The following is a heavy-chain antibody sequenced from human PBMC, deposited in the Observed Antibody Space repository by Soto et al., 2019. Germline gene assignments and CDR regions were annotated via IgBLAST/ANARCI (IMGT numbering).Heavy chain of an antibody. CDR1: GFTVSSNY. V-gene: IGHV3-66*01. Sequence: PGGSLRLSCAASGFTVSSNYMSWVRQAPGKGLEWVSVIYSGGSTYYADSVKGRFTISRDNSKNTLYLQMNSLRAEDTAVYYCASPPLEVDYYYYYYMDVWGKGTTVTVSS. CDR2: IYSGGST. J-gene: IGHJ6*03. D-gene: IGHD3-3*01. CDR3: ASPPLEVDYYYYYYMDV.